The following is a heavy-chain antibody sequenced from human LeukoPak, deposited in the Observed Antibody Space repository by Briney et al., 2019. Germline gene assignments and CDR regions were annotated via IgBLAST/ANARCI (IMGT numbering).Heavy chain of an antibody. Sequence: GESLKISCKGSGYRFTIYWIGWVRQMPGKGLEWMGISYPGDSNTRYSPSFQGQVTISADKSVSTAYLQWSSLKASDTAMYFCARLNGGVSLLDDALDIWGQGTMVTVSS. CDR2: SYPGDSNT. CDR1: GYRFTIYW. D-gene: IGHD3-16*01. V-gene: IGHV5-51*01. CDR3: ARLNGGVSLLDDALDI. J-gene: IGHJ3*02.